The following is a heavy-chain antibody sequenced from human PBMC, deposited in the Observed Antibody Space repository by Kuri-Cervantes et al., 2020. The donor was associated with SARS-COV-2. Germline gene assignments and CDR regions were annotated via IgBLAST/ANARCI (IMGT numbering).Heavy chain of an antibody. CDR1: GFTFSNYP. CDR2: ISYDGSNK. V-gene: IGHV3-30*07. Sequence: GGSLRLSCAASGFTFSNYPVHWVRQAPGKGLEWVALISYDGSNKYYADSVKGRFTISRDNSKNTLYLQMNSLRAEDTAVYYCARLGIRIGGQGTLVTVSS. CDR3: ARLGIRI. D-gene: IGHD3-16*02. J-gene: IGHJ4*02.